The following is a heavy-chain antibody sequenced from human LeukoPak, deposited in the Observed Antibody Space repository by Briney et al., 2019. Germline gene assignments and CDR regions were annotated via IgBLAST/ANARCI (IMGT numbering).Heavy chain of an antibody. J-gene: IGHJ5*02. V-gene: IGHV4-61*02. D-gene: IGHD2-2*01. CDR3: ARGIVVVPAAPTGWFDP. CDR2: IYTSGST. Sequence: SETLSLTCTVSGGSISSGSYYWSWIRQPAGKGLEWIGRIYTSGSTNYNPSLKSRVSISVDTSKNQFSLKLSSVTAADTAVYYCARGIVVVPAAPTGWFDPWGQGTLVTVSS. CDR1: GGSISSGSYY.